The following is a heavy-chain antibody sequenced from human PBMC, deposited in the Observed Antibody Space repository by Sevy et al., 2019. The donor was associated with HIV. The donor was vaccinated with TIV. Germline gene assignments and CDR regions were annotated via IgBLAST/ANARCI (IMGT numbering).Heavy chain of an antibody. CDR2: ISSGSRYT. Sequence: GGSLRLSCAASGFSFSDYYVTWIRQAPGKGLEWVSYISSGSRYTNYAYSVKGRFAISRDNAENSLYLQMSSLRAEGTAVYYCARVRVVAADYYFDYWGQGTLVTVSS. V-gene: IGHV3-11*06. CDR3: ARVRVVAADYYFDY. CDR1: GFSFSDYY. D-gene: IGHD6-13*01. J-gene: IGHJ4*02.